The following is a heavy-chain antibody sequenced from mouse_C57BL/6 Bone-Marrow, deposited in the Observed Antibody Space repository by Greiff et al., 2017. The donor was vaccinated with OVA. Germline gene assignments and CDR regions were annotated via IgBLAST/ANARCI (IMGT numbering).Heavy chain of an antibody. CDR3: ARSSYDYDGVV. J-gene: IGHJ3*01. Sequence: EVKLVESGGGLVQPGESLKLSCESNEYAFPSHDMPWVRKTPEKRLELVAAINSDGGSTYYPDTMERRFIISRDNTKKTLYLQMSSLRSEDAAVYYCARSSYDYDGVVGGQGTLVTVSA. V-gene: IGHV5-2*01. CDR1: EYAFPSHD. D-gene: IGHD2-4*01. CDR2: INSDGGST.